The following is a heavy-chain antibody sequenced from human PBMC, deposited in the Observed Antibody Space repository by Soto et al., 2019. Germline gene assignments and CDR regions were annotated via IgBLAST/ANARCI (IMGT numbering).Heavy chain of an antibody. J-gene: IGHJ1*01. CDR2: IYWNDDK. CDR1: GFSLSTSGVG. D-gene: IGHD3-22*01. V-gene: IGHV2-5*01. Sequence: SGPTLVNPTETLTLNCTFSGFSLSTSGVGVGWIRQPPAXXXXWLALIYWNDDKRYSPSLKSRLAIIKDTSKNQVAPTMTNMDPVDTATYHCTHSPYFSDTSGQSWPGPVPHWGQGTLVTVSS. CDR3: THSPYFSDTSGQSWPGPVPH.